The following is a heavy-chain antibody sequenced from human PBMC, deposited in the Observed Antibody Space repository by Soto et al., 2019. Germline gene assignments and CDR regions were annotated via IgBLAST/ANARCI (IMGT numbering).Heavy chain of an antibody. D-gene: IGHD3-3*01. J-gene: IGHJ6*02. V-gene: IGHV3-48*03. CDR1: GFTFSSYE. Sequence: PGGSLRLSCAASGFTFSSYEMNWVRQAPGKGLEWVSYISSSGSTIYYADSVKGRFTISRDNAKNSLYLQMNSLGAEDTAVYYCARDQPPYYDFWSGYYAYYYYYYGMDVWGQGTTVTVSS. CDR3: ARDQPPYYDFWSGYYAYYYYYYGMDV. CDR2: ISSSGSTI.